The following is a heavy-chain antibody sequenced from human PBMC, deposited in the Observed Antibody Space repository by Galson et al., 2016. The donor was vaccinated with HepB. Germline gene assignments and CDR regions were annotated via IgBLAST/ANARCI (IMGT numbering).Heavy chain of an antibody. V-gene: IGHV3-74*01. Sequence: SLRLSCAVSGFTSSNYWMHWVRQAPGKGLMWISRVNGDGTNIAYADSVKGRFTISRDNAKDTIYLEMNGLRAEDTAVYYCARDSVFTLSKGVPFDHWGQGTPVTVSS. CDR3: ARDSVFTLSKGVPFDH. D-gene: IGHD3-22*01. CDR1: GFTSSNYW. J-gene: IGHJ4*02. CDR2: VNGDGTNI.